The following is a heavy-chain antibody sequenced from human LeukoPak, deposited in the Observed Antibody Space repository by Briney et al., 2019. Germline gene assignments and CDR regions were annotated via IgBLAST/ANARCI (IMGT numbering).Heavy chain of an antibody. Sequence: QPGGSLRLSCAASGFTFSSYEMNWVRQAPGKGLERVSYISSSGSTIYYADSVKGRFIISRDDAKNSLYLQMNSLRAEDTAVYYCASAYDSGYDALQYWGQGTLVTVSS. D-gene: IGHD5-12*01. CDR1: GFTFSSYE. V-gene: IGHV3-48*03. CDR2: ISSSGSTI. J-gene: IGHJ4*02. CDR3: ASAYDSGYDALQY.